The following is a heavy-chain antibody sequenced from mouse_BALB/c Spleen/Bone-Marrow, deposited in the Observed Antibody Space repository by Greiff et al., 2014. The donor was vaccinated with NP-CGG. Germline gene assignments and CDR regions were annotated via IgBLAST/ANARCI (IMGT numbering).Heavy chain of an antibody. Sequence: EVQVVESGGGLVKPGGSLKLSCAASGFAFSSYDMSWVRQTPEKRLEWVAYISHGGGITYYSDTVKGRFTISRDNAKNTLYLQMSSLKSEDTAIYYCTRHGGYYPYYYAMDYWGQGTSVTVSS. D-gene: IGHD2-3*01. CDR1: GFAFSSYD. J-gene: IGHJ4*01. V-gene: IGHV5-12-1*01. CDR2: ISHGGGIT. CDR3: TRHGGYYPYYYAMDY.